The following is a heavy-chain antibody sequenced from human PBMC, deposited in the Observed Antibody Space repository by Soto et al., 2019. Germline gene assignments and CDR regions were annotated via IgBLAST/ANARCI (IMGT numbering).Heavy chain of an antibody. CDR1: GFAFNRFG. J-gene: IGHJ6*02. V-gene: IGHV3-33*01. Sequence: QVQLVESGGGVVRRGRSLRLSCAASGFAFNRFGVHWVRQAPGKGLEWVAVIWYDESNKFYADSVKGRFSISRDNSKNTLYLQMNSLRAEDTAVYYCVRADGVAAAGPYYYYAMDVWGQGTTVIVSS. CDR2: IWYDESNK. CDR3: VRADGVAAAGPYYYYAMDV. D-gene: IGHD6-13*01.